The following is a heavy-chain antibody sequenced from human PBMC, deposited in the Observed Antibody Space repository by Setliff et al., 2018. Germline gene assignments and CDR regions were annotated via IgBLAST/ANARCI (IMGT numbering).Heavy chain of an antibody. J-gene: IGHJ4*02. Sequence: PSETLSLTCSVSGGSISSGGFYWSWIRQPAGRGLEWIGHFHTGGATDYNLSLKSRVTISLDSSKNQFSLRLSSVTAADAAVYFCARESATIGEFPLYYFDKWGQGIPVTVS. D-gene: IGHD3-10*01. CDR2: FHTGGAT. CDR1: GGSISSGGFY. V-gene: IGHV4-61*09. CDR3: ARESATIGEFPLYYFDK.